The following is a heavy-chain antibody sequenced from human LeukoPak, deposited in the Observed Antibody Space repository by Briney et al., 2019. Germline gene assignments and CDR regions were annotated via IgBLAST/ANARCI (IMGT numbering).Heavy chain of an antibody. J-gene: IGHJ6*02. V-gene: IGHV3-7*05. D-gene: IGHD6-13*01. CDR1: GFTFSSDW. CDR3: ARDPDSSSWSYGMVV. Sequence: PGGSLRLSCTASGFTFSSDWMGSVRQTPGKGLEWVAHIKQDGSEKEYVDSVKGRLTISRDNAKSPLYLQMSGLRAEDTAVYYCARDPDSSSWSYGMVVWGQGTTVTVSS. CDR2: IKQDGSEK.